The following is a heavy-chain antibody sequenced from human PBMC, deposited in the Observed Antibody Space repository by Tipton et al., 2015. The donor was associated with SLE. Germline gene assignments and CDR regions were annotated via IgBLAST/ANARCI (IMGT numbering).Heavy chain of an antibody. V-gene: IGHV3-48*03. D-gene: IGHD5/OR15-5a*01. J-gene: IGHJ6*02. CDR3: ARDVSYYYYAMDV. Sequence: SLRLSCAASGFSFSSYEMNWVRQAPGKGLEWVSHIGGRGSVIYYADSVKGRFTISRDNAGNSLFLQMNSLRAEDAAVYYCARDVSYYYYAMDVWGQGTTVTLSS. CDR1: GFSFSSYE. CDR2: IGGRGSVI.